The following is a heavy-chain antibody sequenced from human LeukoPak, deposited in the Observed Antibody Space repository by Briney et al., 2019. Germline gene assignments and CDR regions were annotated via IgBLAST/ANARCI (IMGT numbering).Heavy chain of an antibody. CDR2: ISGSSNTM. CDR3: ARDQDSSSWFGSDY. V-gene: IGHV3-48*02. Sequence: GGSLRLSCAASGFNFSLYSMNWVRQAPGKGLEWVSYISGSSNTMYYADSVKGRFTISRDNAKNSLYLQMNSLRDEDTAVYYCARDQDSSSWFGSDYWGQGTLVTVSS. D-gene: IGHD6-13*01. J-gene: IGHJ4*02. CDR1: GFNFSLYS.